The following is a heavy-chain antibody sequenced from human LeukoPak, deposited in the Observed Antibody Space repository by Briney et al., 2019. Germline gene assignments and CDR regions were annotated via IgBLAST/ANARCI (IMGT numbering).Heavy chain of an antibody. D-gene: IGHD2-2*01. Sequence: ASVKVSCKASGYTFTSYGISWVRQAPGQGLEWMGWISAYNGNTNYAQKLQGRVTMTTDTSTSTAYMELRSLRSDYTAVYYCARVDIVVVPADPDRHYGMDVWGQGTTVTVSS. J-gene: IGHJ6*02. CDR1: GYTFTSYG. CDR2: ISAYNGNT. CDR3: ARVDIVVVPADPDRHYGMDV. V-gene: IGHV1-18*01.